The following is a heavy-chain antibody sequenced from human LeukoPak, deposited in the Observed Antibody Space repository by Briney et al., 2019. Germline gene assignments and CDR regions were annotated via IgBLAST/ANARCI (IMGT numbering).Heavy chain of an antibody. J-gene: IGHJ5*02. CDR1: GFTVSSNY. D-gene: IGHD6-19*01. V-gene: IGHV3-53*01. CDR3: ARGYSSGGGPFDR. Sequence: PGGSLRLSCAASGFTVSSNYMSWVRQAREKGLEWVSFIDTSGSTYYADSVKGRFTISGDNSKNTLYLQMNSLRAEDTAVYYCARGYSSGGGPFDRWGQGTLVTVSS. CDR2: IDTSGST.